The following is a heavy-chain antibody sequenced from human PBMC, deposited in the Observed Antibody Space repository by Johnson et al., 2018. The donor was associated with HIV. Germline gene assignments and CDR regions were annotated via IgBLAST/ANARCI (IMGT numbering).Heavy chain of an antibody. Sequence: VQLVESGGGVVQPGRSLRLSCAASGFTFSSYAMHWVRQAPGKGLEWVAVISYDGSNKYYADSVKGRFTISRDNSKNTLYLQMNSLRAEYTAVYYCARGGYSGYDPAGPNAFDIWGQGTMVTVSS. J-gene: IGHJ3*02. CDR3: ARGGYSGYDPAGPNAFDI. CDR2: ISYDGSNK. V-gene: IGHV3-30-3*01. CDR1: GFTFSSYA. D-gene: IGHD5-12*01.